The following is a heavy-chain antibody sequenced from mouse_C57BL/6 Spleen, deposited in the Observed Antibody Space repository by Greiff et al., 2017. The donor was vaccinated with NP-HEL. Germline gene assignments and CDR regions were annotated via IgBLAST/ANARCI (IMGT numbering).Heavy chain of an antibody. J-gene: IGHJ4*01. D-gene: IGHD1-1*01. CDR2: ISSGSSTI. V-gene: IGHV5-17*01. CDR1: GFTFSDYG. Sequence: DVMLVESGGGLVKPGGSLKLSCAASGFTFSDYGMHWVRQAPEKGLEWVAYISSGSSTIYYADTVKGRFTISRDNAKNTLFLQMTSLRSEDTAMYYCARRRSYYGSHMDYWGQGTSVTVSS. CDR3: ARRRSYYGSHMDY.